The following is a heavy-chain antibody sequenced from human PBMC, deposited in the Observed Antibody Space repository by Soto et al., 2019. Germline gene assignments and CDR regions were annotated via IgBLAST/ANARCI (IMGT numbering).Heavy chain of an antibody. J-gene: IGHJ6*02. Sequence: SVKVSCKASGGTFSSYAISWVRQAPGQGLEWMGGIIPIFGTANYAQKFQGRVTITADESTSTAYMELSSLRSEDTAVYYCARVLNYYYYGMDVWGQGTTVTVSS. CDR2: IIPIFGTA. V-gene: IGHV1-69*13. CDR1: GGTFSSYA. CDR3: ARVLNYYYYGMDV.